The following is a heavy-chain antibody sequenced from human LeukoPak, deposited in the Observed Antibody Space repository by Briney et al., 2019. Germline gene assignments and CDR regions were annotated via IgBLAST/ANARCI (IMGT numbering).Heavy chain of an antibody. Sequence: GGSLRLSCAASGFTFSSYWMSWVRQAPGKGLEWVANIKQDGSEKYYVDSVKGRFTISRDNAKNSLYLQMNSLRAEDTAVYYCARGKRWLQFDAFGYWGQGTLVTVSS. CDR2: IKQDGSEK. CDR1: GFTFSSYW. D-gene: IGHD5-24*01. CDR3: ARGKRWLQFDAFGY. V-gene: IGHV3-7*03. J-gene: IGHJ4*02.